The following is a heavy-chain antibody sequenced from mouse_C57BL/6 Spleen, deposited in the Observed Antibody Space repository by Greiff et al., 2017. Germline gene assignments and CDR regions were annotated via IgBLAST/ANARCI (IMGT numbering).Heavy chain of an antibody. CDR2: INPSNGGT. Sequence: VQLQQPGTELVKPGASVKLSCKASGYTFTSYWMHWVKQRPGQGLEWIGNINPSNGGTNYNEKFKSKATLTVDKSSSTAYMQISSLTSEDSAVYYCARSGVYDGYDFAYWGQGTLVTVSA. CDR1: GYTFTSYW. CDR3: ARSGVYDGYDFAY. D-gene: IGHD2-3*01. V-gene: IGHV1-53*01. J-gene: IGHJ3*01.